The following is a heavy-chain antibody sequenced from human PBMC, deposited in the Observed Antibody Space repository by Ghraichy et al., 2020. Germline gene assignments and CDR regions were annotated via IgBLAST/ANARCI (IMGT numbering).Heavy chain of an antibody. CDR1: GGSFNGFY. D-gene: IGHD7-27*01. J-gene: IGHJ3*01. V-gene: IGHV4-34*01. CDR3: ARHSTGDFALDV. Sequence: ESLNISCAVYGGSFNGFYWIWIRQPPGKGLEWIGEINNSETSDYNPSLRGRVTMSVDTSKNQFSLKLQSVTAADTAVYYCARHSTGDFALDVWGPGTMVSVSS. CDR2: INNSETS.